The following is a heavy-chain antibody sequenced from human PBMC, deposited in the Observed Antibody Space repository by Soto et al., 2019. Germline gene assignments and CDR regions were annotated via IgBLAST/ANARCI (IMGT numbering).Heavy chain of an antibody. CDR1: GYDFTTYG. V-gene: IGHV1-18*01. CDR2: ISAHNGNT. J-gene: IGHJ4*02. Sequence: QVHLVQSGAEVKKPGASVKVSCKGSGYDFTTYGITWVRQAPGQGLEWMAWISAHNGNTDYAQKLQGRVTVTRDTSTITAYMELRSLGSDDTAMYYCARGRYGDYWGQGALVTVSS. CDR3: ARGRYGDY. D-gene: IGHD1-1*01.